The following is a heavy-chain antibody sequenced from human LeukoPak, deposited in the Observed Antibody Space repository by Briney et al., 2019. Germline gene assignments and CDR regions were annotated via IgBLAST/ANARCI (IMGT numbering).Heavy chain of an antibody. Sequence: GGSLRLSCAASGFTFSSHWMSWVRQAPGKGLEWVSAISGSGGSTYYADSVKGRFTISRDNSKNTLYLQMNSLRAEDTAVYYCAKDRYVVVPAAFDYWGQGTLVTVSS. CDR2: ISGSGGST. CDR3: AKDRYVVVPAAFDY. CDR1: GFTFSSHW. D-gene: IGHD2-2*01. V-gene: IGHV3-23*01. J-gene: IGHJ4*02.